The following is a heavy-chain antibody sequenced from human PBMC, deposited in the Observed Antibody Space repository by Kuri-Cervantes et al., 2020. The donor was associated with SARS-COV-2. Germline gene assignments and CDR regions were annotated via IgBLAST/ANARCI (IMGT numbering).Heavy chain of an antibody. J-gene: IGHJ4*02. CDR3: AKGPEGWNFPADENY. V-gene: IGHV3-15*01. D-gene: IGHD1-7*01. CDR1: GFTFSDAW. CDR2: FKIKVAGGTT. Sequence: GRSLRPPFVASGFTFSDAWMSWVRQTPGKGLEWVGRFKIKVAGGTTVYAAPVQGRFTISRDNSKNTLYLQMNSLRAEDTAVYYCAKGPEGWNFPADENYWGQGALVTVSS.